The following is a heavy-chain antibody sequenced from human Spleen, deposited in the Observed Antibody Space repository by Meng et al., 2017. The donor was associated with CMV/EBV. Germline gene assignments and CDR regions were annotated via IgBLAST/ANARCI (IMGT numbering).Heavy chain of an antibody. V-gene: IGHV1-69*05. D-gene: IGHD1-26*01. Sequence: SVQVSCKASGGTFSSYAISWVRQAPGQGLEWMGGIIPIFGTANYAQKFQGRVTITTDESTSTAYMELSRLRSEDTAVYYCARASIVGAIPDYWGQGTLVTVSS. CDR3: ARASIVGAIPDY. CDR2: IIPIFGTA. CDR1: GGTFSSYA. J-gene: IGHJ4*02.